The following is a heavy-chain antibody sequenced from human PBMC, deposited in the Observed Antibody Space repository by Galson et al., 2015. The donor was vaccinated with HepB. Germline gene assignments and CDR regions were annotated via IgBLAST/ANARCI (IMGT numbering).Heavy chain of an antibody. J-gene: IGHJ6*02. V-gene: IGHV1-18*04. Sequence: SVKVSCKASGYTFTSYGISWVRQAPGQGLEWMGWISAYNGNTNYAQKLQGRVTMTTDTSTSTAYMELRSLRSDDTAVYYCAREGTYYYDSSGFLMDVWGQGTTVTVSS. CDR2: ISAYNGNT. D-gene: IGHD3-22*01. CDR1: GYTFTSYG. CDR3: AREGTYYYDSSGFLMDV.